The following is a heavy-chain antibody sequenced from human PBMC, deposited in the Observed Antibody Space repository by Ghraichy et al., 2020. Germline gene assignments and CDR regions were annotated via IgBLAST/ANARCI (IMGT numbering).Heavy chain of an antibody. J-gene: IGHJ4*02. CDR2: INAGNGNT. CDR1: GYTFTSYA. D-gene: IGHD6-13*01. CDR3: ATGSRLDY. Sequence: ASVKVSCKASGYTFTSYAVHWVRQAPGQRLEWTGWINAGNGNTKYSDKFQGRLTITRDTSANTAYLDLSSLRSEDTAVYYCATGSRLDYWSQGALVTVSS. V-gene: IGHV1-3*01.